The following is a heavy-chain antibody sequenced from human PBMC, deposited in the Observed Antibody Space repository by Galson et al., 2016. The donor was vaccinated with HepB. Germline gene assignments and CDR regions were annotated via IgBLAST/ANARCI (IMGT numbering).Heavy chain of an antibody. D-gene: IGHD6-13*01. J-gene: IGHJ2*01. CDR1: XXSISIGXXY. CDR3: ARETSLYRSSWSTYWYLDL. CDR2: IYTSGST. V-gene: IGHV4-61*02. Sequence: LSLXCTVXXXSISIGXXYWXXIRQPAGKXXXWIGRIYTSGSTNYASSLKSRVTISVDTSKNQFSLKLGSVTAADTAVYYYARETSLYRSSWSTYWYLDLXXRGXXVT.